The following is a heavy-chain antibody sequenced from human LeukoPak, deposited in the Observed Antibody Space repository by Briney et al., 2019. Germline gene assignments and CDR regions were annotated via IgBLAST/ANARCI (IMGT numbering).Heavy chain of an antibody. CDR3: ARSTSLHLWKRVDY. CDR2: INHSGST. V-gene: IGHV4-34*01. CDR1: GGSFSGYF. Sequence: SETLFLTCVVYGGSFSGYFWSWIRQPPGKGLEWIGEINHSGSTKYNPSLKSRVTISVDMSKNQFSLKLSSVTAADTAVYYCARSTSLHLWKRVDYWGQGTLVTVSS. J-gene: IGHJ4*02. D-gene: IGHD3-16*02.